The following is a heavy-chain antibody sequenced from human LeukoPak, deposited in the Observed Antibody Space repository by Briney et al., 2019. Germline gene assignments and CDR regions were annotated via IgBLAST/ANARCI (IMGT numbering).Heavy chain of an antibody. Sequence: SETLSLTCTVPGGSISSYYWSWIRQPPGKGLEWIGYIYYSGSTNYNPSLKSRVTISVDTSKNQFSLKLSSVTAADTAVYYCARGTGDYDFWSGYHRNWFDPWGQGTLVTVSS. V-gene: IGHV4-59*08. J-gene: IGHJ5*02. CDR1: GGSISSYY. D-gene: IGHD3-3*01. CDR3: ARGTGDYDFWSGYHRNWFDP. CDR2: IYYSGST.